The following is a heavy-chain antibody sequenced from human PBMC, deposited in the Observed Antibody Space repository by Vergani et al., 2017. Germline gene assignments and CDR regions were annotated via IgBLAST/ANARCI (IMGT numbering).Heavy chain of an antibody. CDR2: IKQDGSEK. D-gene: IGHD3-3*01. J-gene: IGHJ6*03. CDR1: GFTFSSYW. CDR3: ARGLYDFWSGYPDYYYYMDV. Sequence: EVQLVESGGGLVQPGGSLRLSCAASGFTFSSYWMSWVRQAPGKGLEWVANIKQDGSEKYYVDSVKGRFTISRDNAKNYLYLQMNSLRAEDTAVYYCARGLYDFWSGYPDYYYYMDVWGKGTTVTVSS. V-gene: IGHV3-7*03.